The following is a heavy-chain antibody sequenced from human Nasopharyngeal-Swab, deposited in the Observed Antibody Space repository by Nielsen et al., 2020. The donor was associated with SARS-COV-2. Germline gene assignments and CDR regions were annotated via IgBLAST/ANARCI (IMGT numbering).Heavy chain of an antibody. CDR1: GGIFSSYA. CDR3: ARCMGSGGYYYYHYYMDV. Sequence: SVQVSSKASGGIFSSYAISRVRQAPGQGLEWMGGIIPIFGTANYAQKFQGRVTITADKSTSTAYMELSSLRSEDTAVYYCARCMGSGGYYYYHYYMDVWGKGTTVTVSS. CDR2: IIPIFGTA. J-gene: IGHJ6*03. D-gene: IGHD3-16*01. V-gene: IGHV1-69*06.